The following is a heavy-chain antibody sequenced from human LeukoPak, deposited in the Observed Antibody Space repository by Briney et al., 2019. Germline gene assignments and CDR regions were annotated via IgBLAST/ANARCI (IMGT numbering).Heavy chain of an antibody. CDR2: MNPNSGNT. V-gene: IGHV1-8*01. CDR3: ARARPRYGGNWFDP. CDR1: GYTFTSYD. D-gene: IGHD3-16*01. J-gene: IGHJ5*02. Sequence: ASVKVSCNASGYTFTSYDINWVRQATGQGLEWMGWMNPNSGNTGYAQKFQGRVTMTRNTSISTAYMELSSLRSEDTAVYYCARARPRYGGNWFDPWGQGTLVTVSS.